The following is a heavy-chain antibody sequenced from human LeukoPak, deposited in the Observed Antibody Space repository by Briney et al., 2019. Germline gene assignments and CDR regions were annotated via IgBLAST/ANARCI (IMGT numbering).Heavy chain of an antibody. CDR1: GFTISTYG. J-gene: IGHJ4*02. CDR2: ISGGTT. V-gene: IGHV3-23*01. D-gene: IGHD3-10*01. CDR3: AKSVYHSGNY. Sequence: GGSLRLSCAASGFTISTYGMSWVRQAPGKGLEWVSSISGGTTYYADSVKGRFTISRDNSKNTVSPQMNSLRAEDTAVYYCAKSVYHSGNYWGQGTLVTVSS.